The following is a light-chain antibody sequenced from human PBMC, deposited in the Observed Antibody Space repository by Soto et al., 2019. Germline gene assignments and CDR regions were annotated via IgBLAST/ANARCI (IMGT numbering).Light chain of an antibody. CDR1: QDISIY. Sequence: IQLTQSPSSLSAYVGDRVTITFRASQDISIYLAWYQQKPGEAPKLLIYAASTLYGGVPPRFSGSGSGTDFALTTTSLQAEDFAPYYCQQLRMYPSTFGGGTKVDI. CDR3: QQLRMYPST. V-gene: IGKV1-9*01. J-gene: IGKJ4*01. CDR2: AAS.